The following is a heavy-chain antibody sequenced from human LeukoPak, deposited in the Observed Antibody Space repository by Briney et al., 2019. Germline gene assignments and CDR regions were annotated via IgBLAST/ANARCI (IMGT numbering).Heavy chain of an antibody. Sequence: GGSLRLSCAASGFTFSSYAMSWVRQAPGKGLEWVSAISDSGGYTYYADAVKGRFTFSRHNSKNTLYLQMNSLRAEDRAVYYCAKDTASSWWYFDLWGRGTLVTVSS. CDR2: ISDSGGYT. CDR3: AKDTASSWWYFDL. CDR1: GFTFSSYA. D-gene: IGHD5-18*01. V-gene: IGHV3-23*01. J-gene: IGHJ2*01.